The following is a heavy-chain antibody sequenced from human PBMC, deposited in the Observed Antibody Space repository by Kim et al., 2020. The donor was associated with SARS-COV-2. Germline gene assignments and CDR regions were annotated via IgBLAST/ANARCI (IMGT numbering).Heavy chain of an antibody. V-gene: IGHV1-18*01. CDR2: ISAYNGNT. CDR3: ARGCISTSCYNDGYYYYGMDV. Sequence: ASVKVSCKASGYTFTSYGISWVRQAPGQGLEWMGWISAYNGNTNYAQKLQGRVTMTTDTSTSTAYMELRSLRSDDTAVYYCARGCISTSCYNDGYYYYGMDVWGQGTTVTVFS. J-gene: IGHJ6*02. D-gene: IGHD2-2*02. CDR1: GYTFTSYG.